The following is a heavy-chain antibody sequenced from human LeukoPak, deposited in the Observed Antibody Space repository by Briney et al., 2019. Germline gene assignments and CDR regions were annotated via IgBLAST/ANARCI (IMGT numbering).Heavy chain of an antibody. CDR3: AREGEGIRYFDWLLTHNYYYYYMDV. CDR2: INPNSGGT. CDR1: GYTFTGYY. J-gene: IGHJ6*03. D-gene: IGHD3-9*01. Sequence: ASVKVSCKASGYTFTGYYIHWVRQAPGQGLEWMGWINPNSGGTNYAQNFQGRVTMTRDTSINTAYMELSRLRSDDTAVYYCAREGEGIRYFDWLLTHNYYYYYMDVWGKGTTVTISS. V-gene: IGHV1-2*02.